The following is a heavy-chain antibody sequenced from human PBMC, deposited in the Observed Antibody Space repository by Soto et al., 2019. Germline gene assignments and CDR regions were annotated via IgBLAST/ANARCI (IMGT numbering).Heavy chain of an antibody. CDR3: AREAGTAFDN. D-gene: IGHD1-7*01. Sequence: QGQLVESGGGVVQPGRSLRLSCAASGFTFSNYAMHWVRQAPGKGLEWVAFISYDGSDKYYADSVKGRFTISRDNSKNTLYLQMNSLRAEDTAVYYCAREAGTAFDNWGQGTLVTVSS. V-gene: IGHV3-30-3*01. CDR1: GFTFSNYA. CDR2: ISYDGSDK. J-gene: IGHJ4*02.